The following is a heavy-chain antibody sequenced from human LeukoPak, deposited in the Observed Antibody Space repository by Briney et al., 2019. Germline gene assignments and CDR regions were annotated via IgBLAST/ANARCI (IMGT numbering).Heavy chain of an antibody. CDR2: ISDDGKTT. Sequence: GGSLRLSCAASGFTFNNFAMNWVRQAPGKRLDWVSVISDDGKTTHYADSVKGRVSISRDNSKNTLYLQMNSLRAEDTALYYCAKALYSSSWPQIGYWGQGTLVTVSS. J-gene: IGHJ4*02. CDR3: AKALYSSSWPQIGY. CDR1: GFTFNNFA. D-gene: IGHD6-13*01. V-gene: IGHV3-23*01.